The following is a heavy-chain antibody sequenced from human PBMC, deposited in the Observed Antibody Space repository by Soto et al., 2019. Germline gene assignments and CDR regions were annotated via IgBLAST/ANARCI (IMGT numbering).Heavy chain of an antibody. Sequence: RASVKVSCKASGGTFSSYAISWVRQAPGQGLEWMGGIIPIFGTANYAQKFQGRVTITADESTSTAYMELSSLRSEDTAVYYCASPSYYYDSSGYLRFDYWGQGTLVTVSS. CDR1: GGTFSSYA. CDR3: ASPSYYYDSSGYLRFDY. J-gene: IGHJ4*02. D-gene: IGHD3-22*01. CDR2: IIPIFGTA. V-gene: IGHV1-69*13.